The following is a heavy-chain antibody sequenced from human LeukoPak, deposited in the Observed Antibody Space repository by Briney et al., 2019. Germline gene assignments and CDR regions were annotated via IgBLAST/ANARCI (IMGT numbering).Heavy chain of an antibody. Sequence: GGPLRLSCAASGFSFSSYWMTWVRQAPGKGLEWVANIKQDASEEHYVDSVKGRFTISRDNAKSSLYLQLNSLRVEDTALYFCASTASLSYWGQETLVTVSS. CDR3: ASTASLSY. V-gene: IGHV3-7*01. D-gene: IGHD6-6*01. CDR1: GFSFSSYW. CDR2: IKQDASEE. J-gene: IGHJ4*02.